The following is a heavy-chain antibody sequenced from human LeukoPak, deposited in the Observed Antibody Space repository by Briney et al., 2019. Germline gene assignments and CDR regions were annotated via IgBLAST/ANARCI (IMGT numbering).Heavy chain of an antibody. V-gene: IGHV3-48*03. J-gene: IGHJ4*02. Sequence: GGSLRLSCAVSGFTFSGYEMNWVRQAPGKGLEWVSYISSSGSTIYYANSVEGRFTISRDNAKKSMYLQMNSLRAEDTAVYYCARLGWYDGNSDYWGQGTLVTVSS. CDR1: GFTFSGYE. D-gene: IGHD6-19*01. CDR3: ARLGWYDGNSDY. CDR2: ISSSGSTI.